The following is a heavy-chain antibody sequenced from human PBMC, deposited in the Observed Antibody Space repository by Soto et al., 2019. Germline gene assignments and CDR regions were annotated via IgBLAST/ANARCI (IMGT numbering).Heavy chain of an antibody. CDR2: IYTSGST. CDR1: GGSISSYY. V-gene: IGHV4-4*07. Sequence: SETLSLTCTVSGGSISSYYWSWIRQPAGKGLEWIGRIYTSGSTNYNPSLKSRVTMSVDTSKNQFSLKLSSVTAADTAVYYCARVWYYYDSSGYYRKLGVDPWGQGTLVTVSS. D-gene: IGHD3-22*01. CDR3: ARVWYYYDSSGYYRKLGVDP. J-gene: IGHJ5*02.